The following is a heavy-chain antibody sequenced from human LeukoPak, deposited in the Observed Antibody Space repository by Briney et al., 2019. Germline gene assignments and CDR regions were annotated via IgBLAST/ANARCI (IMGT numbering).Heavy chain of an antibody. CDR3: AKGLSGWFGEAY. D-gene: IGHD3-10*01. Sequence: GGSLRLSCAASGFTVSSNYMSWVRQAPGKGLEWVSVIYSGGSTYYADSVKGRFTISRDNSKNTVYLQMNSLRAEDTAVYYCAKGLSGWFGEAYWGQGTLVTVSS. V-gene: IGHV3-53*01. CDR2: IYSGGST. CDR1: GFTVSSNY. J-gene: IGHJ4*02.